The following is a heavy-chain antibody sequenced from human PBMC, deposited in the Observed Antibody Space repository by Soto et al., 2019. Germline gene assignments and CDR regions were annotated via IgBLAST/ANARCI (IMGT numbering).Heavy chain of an antibody. CDR3: AREKGGRYCSSTSYPAPDGMDV. Sequence: QVQLQESGPGLVKPSQTLSLTCTVSGGSISSGGYYWSWIRQHPGEGLEWIGYIYYSGRTYYNSSLGSLVTISADTSKNQFSRKLSSVTAADTAVYYCAREKGGRYCSSTSYPAPDGMDVWGQGTTVTVSS. CDR2: IYYSGRT. D-gene: IGHD2-2*01. CDR1: GGSISSGGYY. V-gene: IGHV4-31*01. J-gene: IGHJ6*02.